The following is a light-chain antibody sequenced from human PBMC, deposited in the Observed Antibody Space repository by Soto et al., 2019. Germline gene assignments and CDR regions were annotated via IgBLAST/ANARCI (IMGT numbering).Light chain of an antibody. J-gene: IGLJ3*02. CDR1: SSDVGGYNY. CDR3: QSYDTSLGVWV. CDR2: EVS. V-gene: IGLV2-8*01. Sequence: QSVLTQPPSASGSPGQSVTISCTGTSSDVGGYNYVSWYQQHPGKAPKLMIYEVSKRPSGVPDRFSGSKSDSSGSLAITGLQGEDEAFYYCQSYDTSLGVWVFGGGTKLTVL.